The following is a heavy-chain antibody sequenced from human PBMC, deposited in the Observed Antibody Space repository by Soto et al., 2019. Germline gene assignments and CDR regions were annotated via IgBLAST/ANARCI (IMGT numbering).Heavy chain of an antibody. CDR2: INPSGGST. Sequence: ASVKVSCKASGYTFTSYYMHWVRQAPGQGLEWMGIINPSGGSTSYAQKFQGRVTMTRDTSTSTVYMELSSLRSEDTAVYYCARDRVVVVPAYYYYYGMDVWGQGTTVTAP. CDR1: GYTFTSYY. J-gene: IGHJ6*02. D-gene: IGHD2-2*01. V-gene: IGHV1-46*03. CDR3: ARDRVVVVPAYYYYYGMDV.